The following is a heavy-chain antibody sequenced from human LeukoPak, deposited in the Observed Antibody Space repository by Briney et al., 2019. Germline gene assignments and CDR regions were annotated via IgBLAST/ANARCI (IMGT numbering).Heavy chain of an antibody. CDR1: GFTFNNYE. V-gene: IGHV3-48*03. CDR3: ARGGSSRPLAH. CDR2: ISSSGSPI. Sequence: GGSLRLSCAASGFTFNNYEMNWARQAPGRGLEWVSYISSSGSPIYYADSVKGRFSISRDTAKNSLYLQMNSLRAGDTAVYYCARGGSSRPLAHWGQGTLVTVSS. D-gene: IGHD1-1*01. J-gene: IGHJ4*02.